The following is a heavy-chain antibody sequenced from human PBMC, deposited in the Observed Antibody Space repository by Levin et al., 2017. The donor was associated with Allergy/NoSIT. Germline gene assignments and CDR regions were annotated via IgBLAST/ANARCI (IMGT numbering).Heavy chain of an antibody. V-gene: IGHV4-30-2*01. Sequence: SETLSLTCAVSGGSISSGGYSWSWIRQPPGKGLEWIGYIYHSGSTYYNPSLKSRVTISVDRSKNQFSLKLSSVTAADTAVYYCARAFGYYDSSGYLGDAFDIWGQGTMVTVSS. J-gene: IGHJ3*02. D-gene: IGHD3-22*01. CDR2: IYHSGST. CDR3: ARAFGYYDSSGYLGDAFDI. CDR1: GGSISSGGYS.